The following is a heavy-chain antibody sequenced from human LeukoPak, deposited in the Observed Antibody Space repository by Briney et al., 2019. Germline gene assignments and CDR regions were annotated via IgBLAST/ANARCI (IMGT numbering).Heavy chain of an antibody. Sequence: SGPALVEPTQTLTLTCTFSGFSLLTSGVSGTWIRQPPGRALEWLARIDWDDDKYYNTSLEARLTISKDTSKNQVILTVTDMDPVDSATYYCARMYFGDYKDMDVWGKGTTVTVSS. D-gene: IGHD3-10*01. J-gene: IGHJ6*03. CDR2: IDWDDDK. CDR1: GFSLLTSGVS. CDR3: ARMYFGDYKDMDV. V-gene: IGHV2-70*11.